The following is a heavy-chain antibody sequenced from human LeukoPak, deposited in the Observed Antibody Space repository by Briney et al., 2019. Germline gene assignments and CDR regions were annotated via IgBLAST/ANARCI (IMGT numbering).Heavy chain of an antibody. CDR3: ARRDYGDSSDWFDP. CDR1: GGSISNHS. D-gene: IGHD4-17*01. CDR2: IYYSGST. J-gene: IGHJ5*02. V-gene: IGHV4-59*11. Sequence: SETLSLTCTVSGGSISNHSWGWIRQPPGKGLGWIGYIYYSGSTNYNPSLKSRVTISVDTSKNQFSLKLSSVTAADTAVYYCARRDYGDSSDWFDPWGQGTLVTVSS.